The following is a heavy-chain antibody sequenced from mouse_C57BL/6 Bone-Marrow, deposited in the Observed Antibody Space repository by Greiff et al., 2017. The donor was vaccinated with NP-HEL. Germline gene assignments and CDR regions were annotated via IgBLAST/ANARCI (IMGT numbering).Heavy chain of an antibody. J-gene: IGHJ2*01. D-gene: IGHD1-1*01. CDR3: ARSGYGSSDYFDY. CDR2: IYPRSGNT. CDR1: GYTFTSYG. V-gene: IGHV1-81*01. Sequence: VKLMESGAELARPGASVKLSCKASGYTFTSYGISWVKQRTGQGLEWIGEIYPRSGNTYYNEKFKGKATLTADKSSSTAYMELRSLTSEDSAVYFCARSGYGSSDYFDYWGQGTTLTVSS.